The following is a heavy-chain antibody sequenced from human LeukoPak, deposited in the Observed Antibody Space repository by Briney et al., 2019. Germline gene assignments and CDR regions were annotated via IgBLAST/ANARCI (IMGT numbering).Heavy chain of an antibody. Sequence: GGSLRLSCAASGFTFSSYWMSWVRQAPGKGLEWVANIKQDGSEKYYVDSVKGRFTISRDNAKNSLYLQMNSLRAEDTAVYYCARDPRLYYYGSGSRNNWFDPWGQGTLVTVSS. CDR3: ARDPRLYYYGSGSRNNWFDP. D-gene: IGHD3-10*01. CDR1: GFTFSSYW. J-gene: IGHJ5*02. V-gene: IGHV3-7*01. CDR2: IKQDGSEK.